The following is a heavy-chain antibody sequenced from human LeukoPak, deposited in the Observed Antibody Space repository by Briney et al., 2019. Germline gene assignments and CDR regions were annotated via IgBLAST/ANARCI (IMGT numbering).Heavy chain of an antibody. CDR2: INHNGNVN. CDR1: GFTFSSYW. D-gene: IGHD3-16*01. CDR3: ARGGGLDV. J-gene: IGHJ6*02. V-gene: IGHV3-7*03. Sequence: GGSLRLSCAASGFTFSSYWMNWARQAPGKGLEWVASINHNGNVNYYVDSVKGRLTISRDNAKNSLYLQMSNLRAEDTAVYFCARGGGLDVWGQGATVTVSS.